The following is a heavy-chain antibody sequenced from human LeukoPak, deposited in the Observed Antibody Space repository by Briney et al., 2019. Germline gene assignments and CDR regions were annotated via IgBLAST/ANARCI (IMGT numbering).Heavy chain of an antibody. Sequence: SETLSLTCAVYGGSFSGYYWSWICQPPGKGLGWIGEINHSGSTNYNPSLKSRVTISVDTSKNQFSLKLSSVTAADTAVYYCARGGYYGSGSYFYYYYMDVWGKGTTVTVSS. CDR3: ARGGYYGSGSYFYYYYMDV. V-gene: IGHV4-34*01. D-gene: IGHD3-10*01. CDR1: GGSFSGYY. CDR2: INHSGST. J-gene: IGHJ6*03.